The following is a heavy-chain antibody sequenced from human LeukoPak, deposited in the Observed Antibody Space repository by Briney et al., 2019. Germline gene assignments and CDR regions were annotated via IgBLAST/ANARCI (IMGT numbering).Heavy chain of an antibody. CDR3: ARGPGYSSSPTYGMDV. V-gene: IGHV3-30-3*01. Sequence: GGSLRLSCAASGFTFSSYAMHWVRQAPGKGLEWVAVISYDGSNKYYADSVKGRFTISRDNSKNTLYLQMNSLRAEDTAVYYCARGPGYSSSPTYGMDVWGRGTTVTVSS. CDR1: GFTFSSYA. J-gene: IGHJ6*02. CDR2: ISYDGSNK. D-gene: IGHD6-13*01.